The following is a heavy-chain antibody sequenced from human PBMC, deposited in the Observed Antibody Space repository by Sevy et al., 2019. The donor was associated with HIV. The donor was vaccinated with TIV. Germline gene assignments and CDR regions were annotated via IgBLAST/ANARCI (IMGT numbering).Heavy chain of an antibody. CDR3: ARISENCSGGSRYLAY. CDR2: IYSGGST. J-gene: IGHJ4*02. CDR1: GFTVSSNC. Sequence: GGSLRLSCAASGFTVSSNCMTWVRQAPGKGLEWVSLIYSGGSTYYADSVKGRFTISRDNSKNTLYLQMNSLRAEDTAIYYCARISENCSGGSRYLAYWGQGTLATVSS. D-gene: IGHD2-15*01. V-gene: IGHV3-53*01.